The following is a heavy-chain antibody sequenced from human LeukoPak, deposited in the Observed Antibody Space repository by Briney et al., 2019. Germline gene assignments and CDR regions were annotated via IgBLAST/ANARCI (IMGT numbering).Heavy chain of an antibody. CDR3: ARDLGYCSSTSCYGWFDP. D-gene: IGHD2-2*01. CDR1: GGTFISYA. CDR2: IIPIFGRA. Sequence: SVKVSCKASGGTFISYAISWVRQAPGQGLEWMGGIIPIFGRANYVQKFQGRVTITADESTSTAYMELSSLRSEDTAVYYCARDLGYCSSTSCYGWFDPWGQGTLVTVS. J-gene: IGHJ5*02. V-gene: IGHV1-69*13.